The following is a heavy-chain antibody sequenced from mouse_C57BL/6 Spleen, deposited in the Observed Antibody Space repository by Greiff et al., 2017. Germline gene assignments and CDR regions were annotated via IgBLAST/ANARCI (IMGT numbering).Heavy chain of an antibody. V-gene: IGHV1-4*01. D-gene: IGHD1-1*01. CDR3: ARSFYYGSSPWFAY. CDR2: INPSSGYT. J-gene: IGHJ3*01. CDR1: GYTFTSYT. Sequence: QVQLQQSGAELARPGASVKMSCKASGYTFTSYTMHWVQQRPGQGLEWIGYINPSSGYTKYNQKFKGKATLTAAKSSSTAYMQLSSLTSEDSAVYFCARSFYYGSSPWFAYWGQGTLVTVSA.